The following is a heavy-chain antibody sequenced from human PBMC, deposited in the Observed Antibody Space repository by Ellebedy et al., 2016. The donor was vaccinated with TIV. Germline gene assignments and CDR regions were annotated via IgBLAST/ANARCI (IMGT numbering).Heavy chain of an antibody. Sequence: SVKVSXXASGYTFTSYGISWVRQAPGQGLEWMGGIIPIFGTANYAQKFQGRVTITADESTSTAYMELSSLRSEDTAVYYCARGRDYGDYALTGYYGMDVWGQGTTVTVSS. CDR2: IIPIFGTA. CDR1: GYTFTSYG. CDR3: ARGRDYGDYALTGYYGMDV. V-gene: IGHV1-69*13. J-gene: IGHJ6*02. D-gene: IGHD4-17*01.